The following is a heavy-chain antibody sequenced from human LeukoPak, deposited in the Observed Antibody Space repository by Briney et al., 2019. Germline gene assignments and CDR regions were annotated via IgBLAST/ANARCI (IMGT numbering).Heavy chain of an antibody. V-gene: IGHV4-30-4*01. CDR3: ARAPGIAAAGDEREDYFDY. D-gene: IGHD6-13*01. Sequence: PAQTLTLSCTVSGGTMSSGANYWSRIRQPPGKGLEWIGYIYYSGSTYYNPSLKSRVTISVYTSKNQFSLKLSSVTAADTAVYYCARAPGIAAAGDEREDYFDYWG. CDR2: IYYSGST. CDR1: GGTMSSGANY. J-gene: IGHJ4*01.